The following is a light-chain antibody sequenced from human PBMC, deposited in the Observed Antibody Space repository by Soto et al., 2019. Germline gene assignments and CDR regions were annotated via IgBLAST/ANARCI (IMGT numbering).Light chain of an antibody. CDR2: SAS. V-gene: IGKV3-20*01. CDR3: QQYGSSSYT. J-gene: IGKJ2*01. CDR1: QSVSISS. Sequence: EIVLTQSPGTLSLSPGERATLSCRASQSVSISSLAWYQQKPGQAPRLLIYSASSRATGIPDRFSGSGSGTDFTLTISRLEPEDFAVYYYQQYGSSSYTFGQGTNLEIK.